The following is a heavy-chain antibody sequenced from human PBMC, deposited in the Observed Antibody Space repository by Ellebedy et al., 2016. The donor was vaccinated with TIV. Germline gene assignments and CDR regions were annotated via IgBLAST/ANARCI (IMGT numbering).Heavy chain of an antibody. CDR3: ARINRRIGVPGTGYWYLDL. CDR1: GGSVVSGTYY. V-gene: IGHV4-61*01. CDR2: IYYSGSS. J-gene: IGHJ2*01. D-gene: IGHD6-19*01. Sequence: MPSETLSLTCTVSGGSVVSGTYYWSWIRQTPGKGLEWIAYIYYSGSSYYSPSLKSRASISVDTSKNQFSLKVTSVSAADTAVYYCARINRRIGVPGTGYWYLDLWGQGSLVTVSS.